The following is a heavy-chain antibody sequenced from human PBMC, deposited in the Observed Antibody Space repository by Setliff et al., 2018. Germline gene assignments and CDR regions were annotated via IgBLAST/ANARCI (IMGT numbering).Heavy chain of an antibody. CDR1: GGTFSSYA. V-gene: IGHV1-69*05. J-gene: IGHJ4*01. CDR2: IIPIFGTA. Sequence: GASVKVSCKASGGTFSSYAISWVRPAPGQGLEWMGGIIPIFGTANYAQKFQGRVTITTDESTSTAYMELSSLRSEDTAVYYCARDLRDSSSWYGGDYWGQGTLVTVSS. D-gene: IGHD6-13*01. CDR3: ARDLRDSSSWYGGDY.